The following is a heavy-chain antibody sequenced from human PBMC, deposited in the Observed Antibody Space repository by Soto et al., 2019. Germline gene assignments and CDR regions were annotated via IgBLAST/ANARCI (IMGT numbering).Heavy chain of an antibody. D-gene: IGHD5-12*01. Sequence: QLQLQESGPGLVKPSETLSLTCTVSGGSIRSNGYHWDWIRQPPGKGLEWIGNVYYSGNTYYNPSLKSRVSISIDTSKNQFSLKLRSVTAADTAVYYCARQPSGYDTYWGQGSLVTVSS. J-gene: IGHJ4*02. CDR3: ARQPSGYDTY. CDR1: GGSIRSNGYH. V-gene: IGHV4-39*01. CDR2: VYYSGNT.